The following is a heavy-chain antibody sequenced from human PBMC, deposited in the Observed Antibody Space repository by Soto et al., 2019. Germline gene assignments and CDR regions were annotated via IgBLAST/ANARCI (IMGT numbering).Heavy chain of an antibody. CDR2: INHSGST. V-gene: IGHV4-34*01. CDR1: GGSFSGYY. CDR3: ARESWSYYFDY. J-gene: IGHJ4*02. D-gene: IGHD2-15*01. Sequence: QVQLQQWGAGLLKPSKTLSLTCAVYGGSFSGYYWSWIRQPRGKGLEWIGEINHSGSTNYNPSLKSRVTISVDTSKNQFSLKLSSVTAADTAVYYCARESWSYYFDYWGQGTLVTVSS.